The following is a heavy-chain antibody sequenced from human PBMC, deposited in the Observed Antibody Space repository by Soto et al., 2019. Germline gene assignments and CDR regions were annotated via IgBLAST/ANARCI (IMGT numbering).Heavy chain of an antibody. CDR1: GFTFGSYS. D-gene: IGHD2-15*01. V-gene: IGHV3-48*01. CDR3: ARMVVYAFDI. J-gene: IGHJ3*02. Sequence: GGSLRLSCAASGFTFGSYSMNWVRQAPGKGLEWISYISSSSSTIYYADSVKGRFTISRDNAKNSLYLQMNSLRAEDTAVYYCARMVVYAFDIWGQGTMVTVSS. CDR2: ISSSSSTI.